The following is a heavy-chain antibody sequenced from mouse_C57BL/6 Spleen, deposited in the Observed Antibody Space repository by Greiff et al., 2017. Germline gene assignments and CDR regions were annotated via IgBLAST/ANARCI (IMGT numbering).Heavy chain of an antibody. Sequence: EVQLVESGAELVKPGASVKLSCTASGFNIKDFYMHWVQQRTEQGLEWIGRIDPEDGGTKYAPKFQGKATITADTSSNTAFLQLISLISEDTAVYYCARFLSPYYFDYWGPGTTLTVSS. CDR2: IDPEDGGT. CDR3: ARFLSPYYFDY. D-gene: IGHD2-3*01. J-gene: IGHJ2*01. V-gene: IGHV14-2*01. CDR1: GFNIKDFY.